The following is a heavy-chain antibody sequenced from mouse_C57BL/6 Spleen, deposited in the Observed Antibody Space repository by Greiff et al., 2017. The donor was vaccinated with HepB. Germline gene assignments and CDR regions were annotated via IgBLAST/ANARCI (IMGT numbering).Heavy chain of an antibody. V-gene: IGHV14-4*01. Sequence: EVQLQQSGAELVRPGASVKLSCTASGFNIKDDYMHWVKQRPEQGLEWIGWIDPENVDTEYASKFQGKATITADTSSNTAYLQLSSLTSEDTAVYYCTITTVVAKGAMDYWGQGTSVTVSS. J-gene: IGHJ4*01. CDR2: IDPENVDT. D-gene: IGHD1-1*01. CDR1: GFNIKDDY. CDR3: TITTVVAKGAMDY.